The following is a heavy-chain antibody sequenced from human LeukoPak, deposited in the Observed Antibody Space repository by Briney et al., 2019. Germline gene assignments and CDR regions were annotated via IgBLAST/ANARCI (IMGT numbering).Heavy chain of an antibody. V-gene: IGHV3-23*01. CDR1: GFTFSSYA. CDR3: AKDDEYDILTGGNFDY. CDR2: ISGSGGST. Sequence: GGSLRLSCAASGFTFSSYAMSWVRRAPGKGLEWVSAISGSGGSTYYADSVKGRFTISRDNSKNTLYLQMNSLRAEDTAVYYCAKDDEYDILTGGNFDYWGQGTLVTVPS. D-gene: IGHD3-9*01. J-gene: IGHJ4*02.